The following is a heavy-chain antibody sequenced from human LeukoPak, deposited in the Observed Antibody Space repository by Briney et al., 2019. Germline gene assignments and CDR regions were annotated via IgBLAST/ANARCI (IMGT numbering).Heavy chain of an antibody. CDR3: ARGIDEWLYLNY. CDR1: GFPFAPFW. V-gene: IGHV3-7*04. CDR2: MNRDGSEV. D-gene: IGHD3-3*01. J-gene: IGHJ4*02. Sequence: GGSLRLSCAASGFPFAPFWMTWVRQAPGKGPEFVATMNRDGSEVAYGNSVRGRFTISRDNAKNSLYLQMYSLRAEDTAVYYCARGIDEWLYLNYWGQGALVTFSS.